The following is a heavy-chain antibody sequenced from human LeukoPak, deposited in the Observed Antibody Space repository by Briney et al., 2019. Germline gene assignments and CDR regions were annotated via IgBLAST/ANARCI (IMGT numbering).Heavy chain of an antibody. Sequence: SQTLSLTCTVSGGSISSGDYYWSWIRQPPGKGLEWIGYIYYSGSTYYNPSLKSRVNISVDTSKNQFSLKLSSVTAADTAVYYCARTVSTIFDYWGQGTLATVSS. CDR1: GGSISSGDYY. CDR2: IYYSGST. D-gene: IGHD2-2*01. V-gene: IGHV4-30-4*08. J-gene: IGHJ4*02. CDR3: ARTVSTIFDY.